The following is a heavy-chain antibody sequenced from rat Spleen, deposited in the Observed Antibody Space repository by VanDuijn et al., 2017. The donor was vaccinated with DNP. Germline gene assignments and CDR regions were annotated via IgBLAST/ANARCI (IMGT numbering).Heavy chain of an antibody. V-gene: IGHV5S13*01. Sequence: EVQLVESGGALVQPGRSLKLSCAASGFTFSNHGMAWVRQAPTKGLEWVASISSGGDITYYRDSVKGRFTISRDNAQNTQYLQMDSLRSEDTATYFCARHEAYNSYIFGGWFAYWGQGTLVTVSS. CDR3: ARHEAYNSYIFGGWFAY. CDR1: GFTFSNHG. D-gene: IGHD1-2*01. CDR2: ISSGGDIT. J-gene: IGHJ3*01.